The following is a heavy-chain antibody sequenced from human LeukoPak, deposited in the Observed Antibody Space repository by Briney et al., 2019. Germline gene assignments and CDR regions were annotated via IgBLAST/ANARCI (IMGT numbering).Heavy chain of an antibody. D-gene: IGHD6-13*01. Sequence: GGSLRLSCAASEFTFSSYGMHWVRQAPGKGLEWVAVITYNGNNRYYADSVKGRFTISRDNSKNTLYLQMNSLRTEDTAVYYCAKASDFPTQQVVSLGLDVWGQGTTVTVSS. CDR2: ITYNGNNR. V-gene: IGHV3-30*18. CDR1: EFTFSSYG. CDR3: AKASDFPTQQVVSLGLDV. J-gene: IGHJ6*02.